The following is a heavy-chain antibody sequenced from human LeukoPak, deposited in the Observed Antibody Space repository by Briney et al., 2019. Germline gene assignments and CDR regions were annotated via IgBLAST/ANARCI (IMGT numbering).Heavy chain of an antibody. Sequence: GGSLRLSCAASGFTFSSYEMNWVRQAPGKGLEWVSYISSSGSTIYYADSVKGGFTISRDNANNSLYLQMNSLRAEDTAVYYCAELGITMIGGVWGKGTTVTISS. CDR1: GFTFSSYE. CDR3: AELGITMIGGV. J-gene: IGHJ6*04. V-gene: IGHV3-48*03. CDR2: ISSSGSTI. D-gene: IGHD3-10*02.